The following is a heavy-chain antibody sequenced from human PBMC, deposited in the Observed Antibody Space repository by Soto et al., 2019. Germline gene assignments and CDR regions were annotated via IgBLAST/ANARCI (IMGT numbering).Heavy chain of an antibody. CDR2: ISGSGDST. D-gene: IGHD5-18*01. V-gene: IGHV3-23*01. Sequence: GGSLRLSCAASGFTFSSYAMSWVRQAPGKGLEWISGISGSGDSTYYADSVKGRFTISRDNSKNTLYLQMNSLRAEDTAVYYCETGYSYDPFDPWGQGTLVTVSS. J-gene: IGHJ5*02. CDR1: GFTFSSYA. CDR3: ETGYSYDPFDP.